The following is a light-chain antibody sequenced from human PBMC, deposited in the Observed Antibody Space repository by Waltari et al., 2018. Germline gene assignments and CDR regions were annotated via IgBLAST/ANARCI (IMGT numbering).Light chain of an antibody. CDR2: GGA. J-gene: IGKJ2*01. V-gene: IGKV3-20*01. Sequence: EIVLTQSPGTLSLSPGETATLSCRASQIIVDIDLAWYQQKPGKAPRLFFNGGASRAPGVPDRFSSSGSGPDFTLTISGLEPEDFAVYYCQQYSSSPLTFRQGTKVEI. CDR3: QQYSSSPLT. CDR1: QIIVDID.